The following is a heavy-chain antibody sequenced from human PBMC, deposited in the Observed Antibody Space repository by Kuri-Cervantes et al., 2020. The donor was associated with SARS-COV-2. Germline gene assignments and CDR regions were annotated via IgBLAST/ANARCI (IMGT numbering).Heavy chain of an antibody. V-gene: IGHV4-34*01. D-gene: IGHD2-2*01. J-gene: IGHJ3*02. Sequence: SETLSLTCAVYGGSFNDYWWSWVRQPPGTGLEWIGDIKHSGSTNYNPSLKSRVTISVDTSKNQFSLKLSSVTAADTAVYYCARNQLLWLSPDAFDIWGQGTMVTVSS. CDR1: GGSFNDYW. CDR3: ARNQLLWLSPDAFDI. CDR2: IKHSGST.